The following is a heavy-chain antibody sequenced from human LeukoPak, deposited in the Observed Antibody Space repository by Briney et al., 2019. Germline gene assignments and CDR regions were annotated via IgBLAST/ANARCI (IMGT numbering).Heavy chain of an antibody. CDR3: ARQRGSGCLVY. CDR2: IKQDGSET. CDR1: SFTLSNYW. J-gene: IGHJ4*02. D-gene: IGHD6-19*01. V-gene: IGHV3-7*01. Sequence: PGGSLRLSCAASSFTLSNYWMSWVRQAPGKGLEWVANIKQDGSETYYVDPVKGRFTTSRDNAKNSLSLQMNSLRAEDTVVYYWARQRGSGCLVYWGQGTLVTVSS.